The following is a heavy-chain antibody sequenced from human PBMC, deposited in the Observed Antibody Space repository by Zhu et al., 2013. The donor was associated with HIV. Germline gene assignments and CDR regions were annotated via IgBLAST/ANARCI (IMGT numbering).Heavy chain of an antibody. V-gene: IGHV1-2*04. Sequence: QVQLVQSGAEVKKPGASVKVSCKASGYTFTGYYMHWVRQAPGQGLEWMGWINPNSGGTNYAQKFQGWVTMTRDTSISTAYMELSRLRSDDTAVYYCARMQQQLVGGYYYYGMDVWGQGTTVTVSS. CDR2: INPNSGGT. D-gene: IGHD6-13*01. CDR1: GYTFTGYY. J-gene: IGHJ6*02. CDR3: ARMQQQLVGGYYYYGMDV.